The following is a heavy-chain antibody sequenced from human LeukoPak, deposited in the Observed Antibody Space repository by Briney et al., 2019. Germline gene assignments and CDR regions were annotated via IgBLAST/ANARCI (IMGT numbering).Heavy chain of an antibody. J-gene: IGHJ4*02. CDR1: GYTFTSYG. D-gene: IGHD2-2*01. CDR3: ARGPPVRGIVVVPGLLFY. Sequence: ASVTVSCTASGYTFTSYGISWVRQAPGQGLEWMGWISAYNGNTNYAQKLQGRVTMTTDTSTSTAYMELRSLRSDDTAVYYCARGPPVRGIVVVPGLLFYWGQGTLVTVSS. CDR2: ISAYNGNT. V-gene: IGHV1-18*01.